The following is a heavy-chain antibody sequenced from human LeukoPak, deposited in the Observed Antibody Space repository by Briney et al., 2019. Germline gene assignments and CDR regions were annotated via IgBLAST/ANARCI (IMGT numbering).Heavy chain of an antibody. CDR3: AKDSPHPSAEPTNFDL. CDR2: TDGSGGSA. Sequence: GGSLRLSCAASGFTFSSYAMSWVPQAPGKGLEWVSATDGSGGSAYYADSVKGRFTISRDNSKNTLYLQMNSLRAEDTAVYYCAKDSPHPSAEPTNFDLWGQGTLVTVSS. CDR1: GFTFSSYA. V-gene: IGHV3-23*01. J-gene: IGHJ4*02. D-gene: IGHD1-14*01.